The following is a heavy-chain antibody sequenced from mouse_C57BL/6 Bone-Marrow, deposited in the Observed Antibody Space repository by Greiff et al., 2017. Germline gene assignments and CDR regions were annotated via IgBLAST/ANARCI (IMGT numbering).Heavy chain of an antibody. CDR3: TTIPNLFFAY. V-gene: IGHV14-4*01. Sequence: EVKLMESGAELVRPGASVKLSCTASGFNIKDDYMHWVKQRPEQGLEWIGWIDPENGDTEYASKFQGKATITADTYSNTAYLQLSSLTSEDTAVYYCTTIPNLFFAYWGQGTLVTVSA. D-gene: IGHD1-1*01. CDR1: GFNIKDDY. J-gene: IGHJ3*01. CDR2: IDPENGDT.